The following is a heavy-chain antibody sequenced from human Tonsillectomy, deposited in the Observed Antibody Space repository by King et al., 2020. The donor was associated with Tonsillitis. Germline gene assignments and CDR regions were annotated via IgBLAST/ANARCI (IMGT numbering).Heavy chain of an antibody. CDR2: IYNGGST. Sequence: VQLVESGGGLVQPGGSLRLSCAASGFTVSSKYMSWVRQAPGKGLEWVSVIYNGGSTYYADSVKGRFTISRDNSKNTLYLQMNSLRAEDTAVYYCATLLDDILPGPLQPWYFNLWDRGTLVTVSS. CDR1: GFTVSSKY. J-gene: IGHJ2*01. CDR3: ATLLDDILPGPLQPWYFNL. D-gene: IGHD3-9*01. V-gene: IGHV3-66*01.